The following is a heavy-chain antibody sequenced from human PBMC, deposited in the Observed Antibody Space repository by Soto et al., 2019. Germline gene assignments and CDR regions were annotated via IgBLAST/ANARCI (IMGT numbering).Heavy chain of an antibody. J-gene: IGHJ4*02. CDR2: IIPIFGTA. V-gene: IGHV1-69*13. Sequence: GASVNVSCKASGGTFSSYAISWVRQAPGQGLEWMGGIIPIFGTANYAQKFQGRVTITADESTSTAYMELSSLRSEDTAVYYCASLPLGDWNDFWEFDYWGQGTLVTVSS. CDR1: GGTFSSYA. D-gene: IGHD3-3*01. CDR3: ASLPLGDWNDFWEFDY.